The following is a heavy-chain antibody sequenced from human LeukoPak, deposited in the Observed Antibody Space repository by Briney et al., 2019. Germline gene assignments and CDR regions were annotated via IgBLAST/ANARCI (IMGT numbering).Heavy chain of an antibody. D-gene: IGHD4-17*01. J-gene: IGHJ4*02. CDR3: ARLKATVSIHAYFDS. Sequence: SETLSLTCTVSGGSFSSYYWTWIRQPPGKGLEWIGYIDHSGSTNYNPSLKSRVSISSDTSKNQFSLELSSVTAADTAVYYCARLKATVSIHAYFDSWGQGTLVTVSS. V-gene: IGHV4-59*01. CDR1: GGSFSSYY. CDR2: IDHSGST.